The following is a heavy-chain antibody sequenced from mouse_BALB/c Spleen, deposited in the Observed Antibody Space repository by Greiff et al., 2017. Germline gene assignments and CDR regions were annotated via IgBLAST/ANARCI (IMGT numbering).Heavy chain of an antibody. CDR1: GYAFSSYW. Sequence: VQLQQSGAELVRPGSSVKISCKASGYAFSSYWMNWVKQRPGQGLEWIGQIYPGDGDTNYNGKFKGKATLTADKSSSTAYMQLSSLTSEDSAVYFCARVTTVAHYAMDYWGQGTSVTVSS. CDR3: ARVTTVAHYAMDY. J-gene: IGHJ4*01. D-gene: IGHD1-1*01. V-gene: IGHV1-80*01. CDR2: IYPGDGDT.